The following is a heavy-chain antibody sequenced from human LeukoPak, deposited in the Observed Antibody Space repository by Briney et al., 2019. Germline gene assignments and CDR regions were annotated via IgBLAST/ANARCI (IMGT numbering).Heavy chain of an antibody. D-gene: IGHD3-22*01. CDR1: GYTFTNYY. V-gene: IGHV1-69*13. J-gene: IGHJ4*02. CDR3: ASAPDYYDSSGSTFPPNT. CDR2: IIPIFGTA. Sequence: SVKVSCKASGYTFTNYYMHWVRQAPGQGLEWMGGIIPIFGTANYAQKFQGRVTITADESTSTAYMELSSLRSEDTAVYYCASAPDYYDSSGSTFPPNTWGQGTLVTVSS.